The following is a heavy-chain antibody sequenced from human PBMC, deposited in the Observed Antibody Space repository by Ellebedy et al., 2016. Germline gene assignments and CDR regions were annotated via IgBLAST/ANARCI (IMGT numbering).Heavy chain of an antibody. D-gene: IGHD1-26*01. CDR1: GFTFSSYA. V-gene: IGHV3-23*01. CDR2: ISGSGGST. CDR3: AKGAGSYPRMLRY. Sequence: GESLKISCAASGFTFSSYAMSWVRQAPGKGLEWVSAISGSGGSTYYADSVKGRFTISRDNSKNTLYLQMNSLRAEDTAVYYCAKGAGSYPRMLRYWGQGTLVTVSS. J-gene: IGHJ4*02.